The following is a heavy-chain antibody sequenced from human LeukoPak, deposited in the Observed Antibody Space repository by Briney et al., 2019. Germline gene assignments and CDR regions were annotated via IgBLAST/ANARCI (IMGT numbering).Heavy chain of an antibody. J-gene: IGHJ4*02. CDR3: ARHRGTNDY. D-gene: IGHD1-1*01. V-gene: IGHV5-10-1*01. CDR1: GYSFTSYW. CDR2: IDPSDSYT. Sequence: GESLMISCKCSGYSFTSYWISWGRQLPGKGLEWMGRIDPSDSYTNYSPSFQGHVTISADKSISTAYLQWSSLKASDTAMYYCARHRGTNDYWGQGTLVTVSS.